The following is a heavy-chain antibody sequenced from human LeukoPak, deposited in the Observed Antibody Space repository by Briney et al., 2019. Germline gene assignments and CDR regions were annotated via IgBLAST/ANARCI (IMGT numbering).Heavy chain of an antibody. CDR1: GLTFSTCA. CDR3: VKDDPVLHF. J-gene: IGHJ4*02. V-gene: IGHV3-30*02. CDR2: IRPDGGKK. Sequence: QAGGSLRLSCSASGLTFSTCAMHWVRQAPGRGLEWLTLIRPDGGKKFYSDSVKGRLTVSRDNFKNMLYLEMNSLRSEDTAVYYCVKDDPVLHFWGQGTLVSVSS.